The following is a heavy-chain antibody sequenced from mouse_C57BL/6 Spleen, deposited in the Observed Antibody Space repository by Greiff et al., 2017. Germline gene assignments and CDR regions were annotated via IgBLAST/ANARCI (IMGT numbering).Heavy chain of an antibody. CDR3: ARHGGNYRYFDV. CDR2: INSDGGST. J-gene: IGHJ1*03. D-gene: IGHD1-1*02. CDR1: EYEFPSHD. V-gene: IGHV5-2*01. Sequence: DVTLVESGGGLVQPGESLTLSCESNEYEFPSHDMSWVRKTPEKRLELVAAINSDGGSTYYPDTMERRFIISRDNTKMTLSLQMSSLRSEDTALYYCARHGGNYRYFDVWGTGTTVTVSS.